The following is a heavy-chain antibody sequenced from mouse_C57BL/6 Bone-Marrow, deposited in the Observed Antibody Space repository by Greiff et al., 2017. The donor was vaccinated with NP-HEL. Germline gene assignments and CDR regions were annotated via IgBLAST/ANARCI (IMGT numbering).Heavy chain of an antibody. V-gene: IGHV3-6*01. CDR1: GYSITSGYY. J-gene: IGHJ2*01. CDR2: ISYDGSN. CDR3: ARGGATTD. D-gene: IGHD3-1*01. Sequence: ESGPGLVKPSQSLSLTCSVTGYSITSGYYWNWIRQFPGNKLEWMGYISYDGSNNYNPSLKNRISITRDTSKNQFFLKLNSVTTEDTATYYCARGGATTDWGQGTTLTVSS.